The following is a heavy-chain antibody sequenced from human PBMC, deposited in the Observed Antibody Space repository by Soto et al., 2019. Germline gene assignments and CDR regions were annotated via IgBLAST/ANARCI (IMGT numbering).Heavy chain of an antibody. D-gene: IGHD3-10*01. V-gene: IGHV3-23*01. Sequence: EVQLLESGGGLVQPGGSLRLSSAASGFTFSSYAMSWVRQAPGKGLEWVSAISGSGGSTYYADSVKGRFTISRDNSKNTLYLQMNSLRAEYTAVYYCAKEAVLLWFGELLERWFDPWGQGTLVTVSS. CDR3: AKEAVLLWFGELLERWFDP. J-gene: IGHJ5*02. CDR2: ISGSGGST. CDR1: GFTFSSYA.